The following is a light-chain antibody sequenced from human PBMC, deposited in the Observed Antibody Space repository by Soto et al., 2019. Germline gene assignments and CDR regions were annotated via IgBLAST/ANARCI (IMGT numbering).Light chain of an antibody. V-gene: IGKV1-39*01. J-gene: IGKJ2*01. CDR2: AAS. CDR3: QQSYSTPRT. Sequence: DLPMTQSPSSLSASVGDRVSITCRASQTIITYLNWYQQKPGKAPKLLISAASNLQSGVPSRFSGSGSETEFTLTISSVQPEDFATYYCQQSYSTPRTFGQGTKLEIK. CDR1: QTIITY.